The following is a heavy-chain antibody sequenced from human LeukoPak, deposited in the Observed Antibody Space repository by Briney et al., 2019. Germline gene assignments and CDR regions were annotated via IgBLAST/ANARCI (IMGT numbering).Heavy chain of an antibody. D-gene: IGHD3-9*01. V-gene: IGHV3-53*04. J-gene: IGHJ6*02. CDR3: ARTTLVNFYYGMDV. CDR1: GFTVSSNY. CDR2: IYSGGST. Sequence: GGSLRLSCAASGFTVSSNYMSWFRQAPGKGLESVSVIYSGGSTYYADSVKGRFTISRHNSKNTLYLQMNSLRAEDTAVYYCARTTLVNFYYGMDVWGQGTTVTVSS.